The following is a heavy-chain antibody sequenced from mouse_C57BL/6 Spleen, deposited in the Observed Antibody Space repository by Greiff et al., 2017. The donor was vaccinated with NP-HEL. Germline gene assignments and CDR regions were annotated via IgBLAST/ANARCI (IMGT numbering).Heavy chain of an antibody. CDR3: ARSDYYGRGDY. CDR1: GYAFTNYL. CDR2: INPGSGGT. D-gene: IGHD1-1*01. J-gene: IGHJ4*01. Sequence: QVQLKESGAELVRPGTSVKVSCKASGYAFTNYLIEWVKQRPGQGLEWIGVINPGSGGTNYNEKFKGKATLTADKSSSTAYMQLSSLTSEDSAVYFCARSDYYGRGDYWGQGTSVTVSS. V-gene: IGHV1-54*01.